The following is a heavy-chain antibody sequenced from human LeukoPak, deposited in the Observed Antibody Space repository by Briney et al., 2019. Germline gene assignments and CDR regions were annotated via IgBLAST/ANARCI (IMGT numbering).Heavy chain of an antibody. Sequence: ASVKVSCKASGYTFTGYYMHWVRQAPGQGLEWMGWINPNSGGTNYAQKFQGRVTMTRDTSISTAYMELSRLRSDDTAVYYCAGSGWLRGNWFDPWGQGTLVTISS. CDR1: GYTFTGYY. J-gene: IGHJ5*02. CDR2: INPNSGGT. V-gene: IGHV1-2*02. D-gene: IGHD5-12*01. CDR3: AGSGWLRGNWFDP.